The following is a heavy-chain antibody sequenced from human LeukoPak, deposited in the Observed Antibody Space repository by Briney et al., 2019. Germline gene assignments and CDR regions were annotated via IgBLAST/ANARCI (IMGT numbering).Heavy chain of an antibody. CDR2: LDSDGSP. V-gene: IGHV3-53*01. D-gene: IGHD6-13*01. J-gene: IGHJ6*02. CDR1: GFTVRSDD. CDR3: ARAAAGRAYYHYGMDV. Sequence: GGSLRLSCAAFGFTVRSDDMNWVRQAPGKGLEWVSILDSDGSPSYAEYVKGRFTISRDNSKNTLDLQMNSLRAEDTAVYYCARAAAGRAYYHYGMDVWGQGTTVTVSS.